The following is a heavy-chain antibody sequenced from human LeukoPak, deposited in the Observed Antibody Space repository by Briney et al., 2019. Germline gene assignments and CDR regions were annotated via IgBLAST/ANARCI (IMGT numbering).Heavy chain of an antibody. D-gene: IGHD5-18*01. CDR3: ARTAGWSYGFDN. CDR1: GGSISTGGYY. CDR2: IYNSGTT. Sequence: PSETLSLTCTVSGGSISTGGYYWTWIRQHPGKGLEWIGYIYNSGTTYYNPSLESRVTISGDTSKNQFSLKLNSVTAADTAVYYCARTAGWSYGFDNWGQGTLVTVSS. J-gene: IGHJ4*02. V-gene: IGHV4-31*03.